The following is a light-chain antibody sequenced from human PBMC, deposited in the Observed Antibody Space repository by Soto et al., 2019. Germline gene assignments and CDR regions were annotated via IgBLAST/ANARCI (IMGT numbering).Light chain of an antibody. CDR2: GAS. J-gene: IGKJ1*01. Sequence: EIVLTQSPGTLSLSPGERATLSCRASQSVSSSYLAWYQQKPGQAPRLLLYGASSRATGIPDRFSGSGSGTDLTLTISRLEPEDFAVYYCQQYGSSPPWTFGQGTKVDI. CDR1: QSVSSSY. CDR3: QQYGSSPPWT. V-gene: IGKV3-20*01.